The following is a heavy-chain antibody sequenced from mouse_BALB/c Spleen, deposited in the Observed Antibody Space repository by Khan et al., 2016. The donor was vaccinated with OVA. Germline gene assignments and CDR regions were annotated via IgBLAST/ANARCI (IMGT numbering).Heavy chain of an antibody. D-gene: IGHD2-10*01. V-gene: IGHV2-6-1*01. Sequence: QVQLKQSGPGLVAPSQSLSITCTISGFSLTNYGVHWVRQPPGKGLEWLVVIWSDGRTTYNSALKSRLTISKDNSKSQVFLKMNSLQTDDTAMYFCARQPYYHYYIIDYWGQGTSVTVSS. J-gene: IGHJ4*01. CDR1: GFSLTNYG. CDR2: IWSDGRT. CDR3: ARQPYYHYYIIDY.